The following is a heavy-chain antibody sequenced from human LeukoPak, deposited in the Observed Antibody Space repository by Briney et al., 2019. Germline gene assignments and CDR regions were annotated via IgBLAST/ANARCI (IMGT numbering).Heavy chain of an antibody. Sequence: GGSLRLSCAASGFTFISYWMSWVRQAPGKGLEWVANIKKDGSERYYVDSVKGRFTISRDNAKTSLYLQMNSLRAEDTAVYYCARDLSGVTGYTYGRGIDYWGQGTPVTVSS. V-gene: IGHV3-7*01. D-gene: IGHD5-18*01. CDR1: GFTFISYW. CDR2: IKKDGSER. J-gene: IGHJ4*02. CDR3: ARDLSGVTGYTYGRGIDY.